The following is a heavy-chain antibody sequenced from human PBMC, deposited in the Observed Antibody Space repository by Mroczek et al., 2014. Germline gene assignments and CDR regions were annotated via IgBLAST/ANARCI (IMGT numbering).Heavy chain of an antibody. CDR3: AKDWXIAVAGYYMDV. J-gene: IGHJ6*03. CDR1: GFTFSSYG. Sequence: ESGGGVVQPGRSLRLSCAASGFTFSSYGMHWVRQAPGKGLEWVAVISYDGSNKYYADSVKGRFTISRDNSKNTLYLQMNSLRAEDTAVYYCAKDWXIAVAGYYMDVVGQRDHGHRLL. V-gene: IGHV3-30*18. D-gene: IGHD6-19*01. CDR2: ISYDGSNK.